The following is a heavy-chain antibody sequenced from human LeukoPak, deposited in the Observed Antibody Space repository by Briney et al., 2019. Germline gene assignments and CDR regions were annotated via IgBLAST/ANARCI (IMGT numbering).Heavy chain of an antibody. D-gene: IGHD3-3*01. V-gene: IGHV1-46*01. CDR1: GYTFPSYY. CDR2: INPSGGST. Sequence: ASVKVSCRASGYTFPSYYMHWVRQAPGQGREWVGIINPSGGSTSYAQKFQGRVTMTRDTSTSTVYMELSSLRSEDTAVYYCARGALSITIFGVVTYNWFDPWGQGTLVTVSS. J-gene: IGHJ5*02. CDR3: ARGALSITIFGVVTYNWFDP.